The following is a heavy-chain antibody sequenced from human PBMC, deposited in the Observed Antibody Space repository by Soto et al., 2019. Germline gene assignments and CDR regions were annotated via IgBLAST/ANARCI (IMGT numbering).Heavy chain of an antibody. CDR2: LSYAGDT. V-gene: IGHV3-13*01. CDR1: GFTLSTYD. Sequence: GGSLRLSCAASGFTLSTYDMHWVRQATGKGLEWVAGLSYAGDTYYPGSVKGRFTVSRESAKNSLYLQMNSLTAGDTAVYYCAKGPHSASASYYMDVWGKGTTVTVSS. D-gene: IGHD6-25*01. CDR3: AKGPHSASASYYMDV. J-gene: IGHJ6*03.